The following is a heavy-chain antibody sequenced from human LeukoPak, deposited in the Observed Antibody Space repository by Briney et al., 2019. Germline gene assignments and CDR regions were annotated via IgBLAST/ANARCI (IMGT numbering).Heavy chain of an antibody. V-gene: IGHV3-7*01. Sequence: GGSLRLSCAASGFTFSSNWMSWVRQAPGKGLEWVANIKQDGSEKYYVDSVKGRFTISRDSAKNSLYLQMNSLRAEDTAVYYCARDWRSASCFLYWGQGTLVTVSS. J-gene: IGHJ4*02. CDR3: ARDWRSASCFLY. D-gene: IGHD2-2*01. CDR2: IKQDGSEK. CDR1: GFTFSSNW.